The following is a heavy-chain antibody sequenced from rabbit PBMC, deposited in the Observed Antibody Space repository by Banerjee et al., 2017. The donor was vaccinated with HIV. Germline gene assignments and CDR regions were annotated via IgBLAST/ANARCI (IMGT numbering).Heavy chain of an antibody. V-gene: IGHV1S40*01. CDR2: IYVGSGGSD. D-gene: IGHD4-2*01. J-gene: IGHJ4*01. CDR3: ARSPHAGIAYFNL. CDR1: GFSFSRNYH. Sequence: QSLEESGGDLVKPGASLTLTCTASGFSFSRNYHMCWVRQAPGKGLEWIACIYVGSGGSDYYANWAKGRFTISKTSSTTVTLQMTSLTAADTATYLCARSPHAGIAYFNLWGPGTLVTVS.